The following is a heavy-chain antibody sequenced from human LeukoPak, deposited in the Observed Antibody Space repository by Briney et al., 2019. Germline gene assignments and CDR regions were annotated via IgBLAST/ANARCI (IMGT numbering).Heavy chain of an antibody. J-gene: IGHJ4*02. V-gene: IGHV4-59*01. D-gene: IGHD1-1*01. CDR1: GGSIGSYY. Sequence: SETLSLTCTVSGGSIGSYYWSWIRQPPGKGLEWIGYIYYSGSTNYNPSLKSRVTISVDTSKNQFSLKLSSVTAADTAVYYCARRPVAGTGYFDYWGQGTLVTVSS. CDR2: IYYSGST. CDR3: ARRPVAGTGYFDY.